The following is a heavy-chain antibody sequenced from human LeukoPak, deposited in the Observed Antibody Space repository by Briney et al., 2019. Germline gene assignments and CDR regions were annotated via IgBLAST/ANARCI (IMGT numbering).Heavy chain of an antibody. V-gene: IGHV1-69*01. Sequence: GSSVKVSCKASGGTFSKYGISWVRQALGEGLDWMGGIIPMFGATEVAHKFQGRVTITADESTNTAYMELSSLRSEDTAVYYCARADTVTTSLLGYWGQGTLVTVSS. CDR1: GGTFSKYG. CDR3: ARADTVTTSLLGY. J-gene: IGHJ4*02. D-gene: IGHD4-17*01. CDR2: IIPMFGAT.